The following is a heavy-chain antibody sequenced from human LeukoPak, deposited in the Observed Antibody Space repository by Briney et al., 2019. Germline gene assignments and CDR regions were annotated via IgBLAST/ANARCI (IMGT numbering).Heavy chain of an antibody. Sequence: GESLKISCKGSGYSFTSYWIGWVRQMPGKGLEWMGIIYPGDPDTRYSPSFQGQVTISADKSISTAYLQWSSLKASDTAMYYCARGGEYQLPPEWFDPWGQGTLVTVSS. CDR2: IYPGDPDT. CDR1: GYSFTSYW. J-gene: IGHJ5*02. V-gene: IGHV5-51*01. D-gene: IGHD2-2*01. CDR3: ARGGEYQLPPEWFDP.